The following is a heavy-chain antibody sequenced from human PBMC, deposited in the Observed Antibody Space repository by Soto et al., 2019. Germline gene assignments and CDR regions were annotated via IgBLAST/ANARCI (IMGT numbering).Heavy chain of an antibody. CDR2: IKSKTDGGTT. CDR1: GFTFSNAW. V-gene: IGHV3-15*07. D-gene: IGHD2-15*01. Sequence: GGSLRLSCAASGFTFSNAWMNWVRQAPGKGLEWVGRIKSKTDGGTTDYAAPVKGRFTISRDDSKNTLYLQMNSLKTEDTAVYYCTTPLSRFGDCSGGSCYSRGNYYYGMDVWGQGTTVTVSS. CDR3: TTPLSRFGDCSGGSCYSRGNYYYGMDV. J-gene: IGHJ6*02.